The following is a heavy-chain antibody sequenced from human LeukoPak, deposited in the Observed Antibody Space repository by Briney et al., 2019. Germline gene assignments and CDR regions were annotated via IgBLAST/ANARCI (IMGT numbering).Heavy chain of an antibody. D-gene: IGHD1-1*01. J-gene: IGHJ4*02. CDR2: IYYTGRP. CDR1: GGSISGYY. CDR3: ARDGPNWYGY. Sequence: SETLSLTCTVSGGSISGYYWSWIRQPPGKGLEWIGYIYYTGRPNYNPSLKSRVTISVDTSKNQFSLKLTSVTAADTAVYYCARDGPNWYGYWGQGTLVTVSS. V-gene: IGHV4-59*01.